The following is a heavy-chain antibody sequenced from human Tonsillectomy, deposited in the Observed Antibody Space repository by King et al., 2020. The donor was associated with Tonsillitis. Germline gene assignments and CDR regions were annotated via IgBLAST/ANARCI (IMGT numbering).Heavy chain of an antibody. V-gene: IGHV4-59*01. CDR2: IYYSEST. CDR1: GGSISTYY. CDR3: ARVAGTYGGFGQLYFDY. Sequence: VQLQESGPGLVKPSETLSLTCTVSGGSISTYYWSWIRQTPGKGLEGIGYIYYSESTNYNPSLKSRVTISLDTSKNQFSLKLSSVTAADTAVYYCARVAGTYGGFGQLYFDYWGQGTLVTVSS. J-gene: IGHJ4*02. D-gene: IGHD2-8*01.